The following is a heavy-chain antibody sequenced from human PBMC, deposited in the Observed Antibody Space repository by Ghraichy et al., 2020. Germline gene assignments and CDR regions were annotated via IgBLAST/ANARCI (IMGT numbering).Heavy chain of an antibody. Sequence: SETLSLTCTVSGGSISSGGYYWSWIRQHPGKGLEWIGYIYYSGSTYYNPSLKSRVTISVDTSKNQFSLKLSSVTAADTAVYYCARGITMVRGARDYGMDVWGQGTTVTVSS. CDR2: IYYSGST. D-gene: IGHD3-10*01. CDR3: ARGITMVRGARDYGMDV. CDR1: GGSISSGGYY. J-gene: IGHJ6*02. V-gene: IGHV4-31*03.